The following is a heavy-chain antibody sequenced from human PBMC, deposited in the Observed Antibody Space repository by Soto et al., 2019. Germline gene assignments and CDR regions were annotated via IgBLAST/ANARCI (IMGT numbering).Heavy chain of an antibody. Sequence: EVQLVESGGGLVQPGGSLRLSCAASGFTFSSYWMHWVRQAPGKGLVWVSRINSDGSSTSYADSVKGRFTISRDNAKNTLYLQMNSLRAEDTAVYYCARDGSSSPLDWYYYYSMDVWGQGTTVTVSS. CDR1: GFTFSSYW. V-gene: IGHV3-74*01. D-gene: IGHD6-13*01. J-gene: IGHJ6*02. CDR2: INSDGSST. CDR3: ARDGSSSPLDWYYYYSMDV.